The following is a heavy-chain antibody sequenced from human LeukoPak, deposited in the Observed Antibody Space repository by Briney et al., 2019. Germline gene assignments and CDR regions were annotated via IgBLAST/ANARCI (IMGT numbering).Heavy chain of an antibody. CDR2: ISYDGSNE. V-gene: IGHV3-30*18. CDR3: AKDLYSGYDGIDY. Sequence: GGSLRLSCAASGFTLSSSGMHWVRQAPGKGLEWVAVISYDGSNEYYADSVKGRFTFSRDNSKNTLYLQMNSLRAEDTAVYYCAKDLYSGYDGIDYWGQGTLVTVSS. D-gene: IGHD5-12*01. J-gene: IGHJ4*02. CDR1: GFTLSSSG.